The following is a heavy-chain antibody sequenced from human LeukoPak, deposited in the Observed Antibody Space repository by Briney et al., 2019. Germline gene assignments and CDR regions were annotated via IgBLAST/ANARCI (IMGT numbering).Heavy chain of an antibody. CDR3: AKVSRSTYYYETDAFDI. D-gene: IGHD3-22*01. CDR2: ISGSGGST. CDR1: GFTFSSYG. Sequence: GGSLRLSCAASGFTFSSYGMSWVRQAPGKGLEWVSAISGSGGSTYYADSVKGRFTISRDNSKNTLYLQMNSLRAEDTAVYYCAKVSRSTYYYETDAFDIWGQGTMVTVSS. J-gene: IGHJ3*02. V-gene: IGHV3-23*01.